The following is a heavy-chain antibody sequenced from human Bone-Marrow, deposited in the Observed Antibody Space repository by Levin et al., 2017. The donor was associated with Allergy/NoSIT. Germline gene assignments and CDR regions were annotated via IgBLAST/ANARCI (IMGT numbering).Heavy chain of an antibody. D-gene: IGHD7-27*01. Sequence: GESLKISCVVSGFTLSDYGTSWVRQAPGKGLEWVSSIRGRGDTTYYADSVKGRFTISRDNSKNTLYLQMNNLRAEDTALYYCASRPGEDPYYFDYWGQGALVTVSS. CDR1: GFTLSDYG. CDR2: IRGRGDTT. J-gene: IGHJ4*02. CDR3: ASRPGEDPYYFDY. V-gene: IGHV3-23*01.